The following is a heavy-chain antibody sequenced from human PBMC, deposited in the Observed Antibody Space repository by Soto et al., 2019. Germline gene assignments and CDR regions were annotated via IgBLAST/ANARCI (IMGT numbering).Heavy chain of an antibody. V-gene: IGHV4-39*01. CDR2: IHYSGST. Sequence: SETLSLTCTVSGGSISRSTYYWGWIRQPPGKGLEWIGSIHYSGSTYYRPSLKSRVTISVDTSKNQFSLKLSSVTAADTAVYYCARQVPAAIRLGWFDPWGQGTLVTVSS. CDR3: ARQVPAAIRLGWFDP. J-gene: IGHJ5*02. CDR1: GGSISRSTYY. D-gene: IGHD2-2*02.